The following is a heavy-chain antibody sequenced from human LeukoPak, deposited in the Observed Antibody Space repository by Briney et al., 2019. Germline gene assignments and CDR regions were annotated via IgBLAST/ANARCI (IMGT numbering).Heavy chain of an antibody. D-gene: IGHD3-22*01. CDR3: ARDRRDYIDSRGYYYPLGY. V-gene: IGHV1-46*01. J-gene: IGHJ4*02. CDR2: INPSGGST. CDR1: GYTFTTYY. Sequence: ASVKVSCKASGYTFTTYYMHWVRQAPGQGLEWIGIINPSGGSTSYTQKFQGRVTMTRDTSTSTVYMELSSLRSEDTAVYYCARDRRDYIDSRGYYYPLGYWGQGTLVTVSS.